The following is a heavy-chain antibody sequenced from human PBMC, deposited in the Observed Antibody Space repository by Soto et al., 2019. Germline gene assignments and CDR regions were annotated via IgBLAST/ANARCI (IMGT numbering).Heavy chain of an antibody. CDR3: AKGHSSSPYPTYYYYYGMDV. J-gene: IGHJ6*02. CDR1: GFTFSSYG. D-gene: IGHD6-6*01. Sequence: GGSLRLSCAASGFTFSSYGMHWVRQAPGKGLEWVAVISYDGSNKYYADSVKGRFTISRDNSKNTLYLQMNSLRAEDTAVYYCAKGHSSSPYPTYYYYYGMDVWGQGTTVTVSS. V-gene: IGHV3-30*18. CDR2: ISYDGSNK.